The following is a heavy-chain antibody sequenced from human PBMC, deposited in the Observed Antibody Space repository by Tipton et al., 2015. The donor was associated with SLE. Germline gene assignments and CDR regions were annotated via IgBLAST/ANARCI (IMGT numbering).Heavy chain of an antibody. CDR1: GGSISSYF. CDR2: IYYSGST. Sequence: TLSLTCTVSGGSISSYFWSWIRQPPGKGLEWIGYIYYSGSTNYNPSLKSRVTISVDTSKNQFSLKLNSVTAADTAVYYCARLPDDYDDSSDGLDVWGQGTTVTVSS. V-gene: IGHV4-59*08. J-gene: IGHJ6*02. D-gene: IGHD4-17*01. CDR3: ARLPDDYDDSSDGLDV.